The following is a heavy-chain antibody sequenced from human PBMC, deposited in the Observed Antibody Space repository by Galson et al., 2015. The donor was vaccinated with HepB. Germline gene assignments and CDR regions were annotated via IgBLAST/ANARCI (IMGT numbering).Heavy chain of an antibody. Sequence: SLRLSCAASGFTFSNAWMSWVRQAPGKGLEWVGRIKSKTDGGTTDYAAPVKGRFTISRDDSKNTLYLQMNSLKTEDTAVYYCTTDQSSIVVVWETLQNYWGQGTLVTVSS. CDR2: IKSKTDGGTT. D-gene: IGHD2-15*01. J-gene: IGHJ4*02. CDR3: TTDQSSIVVVWETLQNY. V-gene: IGHV3-15*01. CDR1: GFTFSNAW.